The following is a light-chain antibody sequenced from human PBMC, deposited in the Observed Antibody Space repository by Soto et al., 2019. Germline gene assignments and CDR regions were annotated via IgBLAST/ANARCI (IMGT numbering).Light chain of an antibody. CDR1: SSDVGGYKF. J-gene: IGLJ1*01. V-gene: IGLV2-14*01. CDR3: SSYTSGSHYV. CDR2: DVS. Sequence: QSALTQPASVSGSPGQSITISCTGTSSDVGGYKFVSWYQQHPGKAPKFIIYDVSIRPSGVSNRFSGSKSGNTASLTISGLQAEDEADYYCSSYTSGSHYVFGTGTNLTVL.